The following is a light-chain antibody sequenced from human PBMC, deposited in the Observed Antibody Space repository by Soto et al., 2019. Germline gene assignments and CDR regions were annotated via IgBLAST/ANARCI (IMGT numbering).Light chain of an antibody. J-gene: IGKJ1*01. CDR3: QQYQSYWT. CDR1: QNIRSR. Sequence: DFQMTQSPSTLSASVGDRVTITCRASQNIRSRLAWFQQKPGKAPKLLIYDASSLESGVPQRFSGSGSGTEFTLTICSLQTDDFSTYYCQQYQSYWTFGQGTKVE. V-gene: IGKV1-5*01. CDR2: DAS.